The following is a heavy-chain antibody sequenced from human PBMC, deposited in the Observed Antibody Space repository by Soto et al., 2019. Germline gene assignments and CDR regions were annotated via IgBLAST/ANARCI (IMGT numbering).Heavy chain of an antibody. J-gene: IGHJ6*02. CDR3: ATDSTSRYYGMDV. Sequence: PSETLSLTCVYGGSFSGYYWSWIRQSPGKGLEWIGEINHSGSTNNYNPSLKSRVTISVDTSKKQISLKLTSVTAADTAVYYCATDSTSRYYGMDVWGQGTTVTV. V-gene: IGHV4-34*01. CDR2: INHSGST. D-gene: IGHD2-2*01. CDR1: GGSFSGYY.